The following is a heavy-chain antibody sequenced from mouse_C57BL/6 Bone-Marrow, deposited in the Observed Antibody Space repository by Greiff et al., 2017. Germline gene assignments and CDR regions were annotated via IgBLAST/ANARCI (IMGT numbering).Heavy chain of an antibody. V-gene: IGHV1-82*01. CDR3: ARNRLLRYIDY. D-gene: IGHD1-1*01. Sequence: QVQLQQSGPELVKPGASVKISCKASGYAFSSSWMNWVKQRPGKGLEWIGRIYPGDGDTNYNGKFKGKATLTADKSSSTAYMQLSSLTSEDSAVYFCARNRLLRYIDYWGQGTTLTVSS. J-gene: IGHJ2*01. CDR1: GYAFSSSW. CDR2: IYPGDGDT.